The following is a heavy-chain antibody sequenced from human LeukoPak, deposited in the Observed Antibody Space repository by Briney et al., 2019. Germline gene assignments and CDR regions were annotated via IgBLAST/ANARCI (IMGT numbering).Heavy chain of an antibody. V-gene: IGHV3-15*01. J-gene: IGHJ3*02. D-gene: IGHD3-22*01. CDR1: GFTFSNAW. CDR3: TTSYYYDSSGYYLKVLGAFDI. Sequence: PGGSLRLSCAASGFTFSNAWMSWARQALGKGLEWVGRIKSKTDGGTTDYAAPVKGRFTISRDDSKNTLYLQMNSLKTEDTAVYYCTTSYYYDSSGYYLKVLGAFDIWGQGTMVTVSS. CDR2: IKSKTDGGTT.